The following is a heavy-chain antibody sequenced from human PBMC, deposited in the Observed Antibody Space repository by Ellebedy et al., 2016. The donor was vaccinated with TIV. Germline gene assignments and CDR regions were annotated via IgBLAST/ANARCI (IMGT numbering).Heavy chain of an antibody. CDR3: ARDRRGYSYGQHFDY. D-gene: IGHD5-18*01. Sequence: MPSETLSLTCTVSGGSIRSYYWSWIRQPPGKGLEWIGYIYYGGSTNYNPSLKSRVTISVDTSKNQFSLKLSSVTAADTAVYYCARDRRGYSYGQHFDYWGQGTLVTVSS. V-gene: IGHV4-59*01. J-gene: IGHJ4*02. CDR2: IYYGGST. CDR1: GGSIRSYY.